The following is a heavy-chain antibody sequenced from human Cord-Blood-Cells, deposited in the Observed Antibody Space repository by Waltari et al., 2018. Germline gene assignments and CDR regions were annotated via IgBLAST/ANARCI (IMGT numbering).Heavy chain of an antibody. CDR3: AKARSGGGNAFDI. CDR2: ISWNSGSI. Sequence: EVQLVESGGGLVQPGRSLRLSCAASGFTFDAFAMHSVRKAPGKGLEWVSGISWNSGSIGYADSVKGRFTISRDNAKNSLYLQMNSLRAEDMALYYCAKARSGGGNAFDIWGQGTMVTVSS. V-gene: IGHV3-9*03. CDR1: GFTFDAFA. J-gene: IGHJ3*02. D-gene: IGHD1-26*01.